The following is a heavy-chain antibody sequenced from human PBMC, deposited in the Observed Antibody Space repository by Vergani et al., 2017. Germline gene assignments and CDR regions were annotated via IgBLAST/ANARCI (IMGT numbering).Heavy chain of an antibody. V-gene: IGHV3-15*01. J-gene: IGHJ4*02. CDR1: GGSISSSHW. CDR3: TTDPSFLVVPPV. D-gene: IGHD2-2*01. CDR2: IKSKTYGGKT. Sequence: VQLQESGPGLVKPSGTLSLTCAVSGGSISSSHWWSWVRQAPGKGLEWIGRIKSKTYGGKTDYAAPVKGRFTISRDYSKKTLYLQINSLKTEDTAVSYCTTDPSFLVVPPVWGQGTLVTVSS.